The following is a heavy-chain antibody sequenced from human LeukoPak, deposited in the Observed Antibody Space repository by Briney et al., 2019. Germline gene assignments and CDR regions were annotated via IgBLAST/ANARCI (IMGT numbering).Heavy chain of an antibody. CDR3: AREDPLGYCSDNCYSFDY. D-gene: IGHD2-15*01. J-gene: IGHJ4*02. Sequence: ASVKVSCKASGYTFTDYFLHWVRQAPGQGLEWMGWINPTSGATYYAQKFQGRVTMTRDRSINTAYMELSRLNSDDTAVYYCAREDPLGYCSDNCYSFDYWGQGTLVTVSS. CDR2: INPTSGAT. V-gene: IGHV1-2*02. CDR1: GYTFTDYF.